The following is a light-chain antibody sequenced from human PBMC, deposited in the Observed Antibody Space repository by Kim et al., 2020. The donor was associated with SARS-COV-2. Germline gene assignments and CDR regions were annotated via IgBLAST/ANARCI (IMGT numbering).Light chain of an antibody. J-gene: IGKJ2*03. CDR2: GAS. CDR1: QSVSSN. Sequence: LTVAPGKRATLSCRASQSVSSNLAWYQQKPGQAPRLLIYGASTRATGIPARFSGSGSGTEFTLTISSLQSEDFAVYYCQQYNNWRSFGQGTKLEI. V-gene: IGKV3-15*01. CDR3: QQYNNWRS.